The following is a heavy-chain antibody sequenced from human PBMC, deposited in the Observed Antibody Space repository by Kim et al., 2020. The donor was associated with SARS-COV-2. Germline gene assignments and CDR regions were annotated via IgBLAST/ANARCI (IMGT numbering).Heavy chain of an antibody. D-gene: IGHD3-10*01. V-gene: IGHV3-23*01. CDR2: ISGSGGST. J-gene: IGHJ6*02. CDR1: GFTFSSYA. CDR3: AKADIEDYYGSGSYYYYGMDV. Sequence: GGSLRLSCAASGFTFSSYAMSWVRQAPGKGLEWVSAISGSGGSTYYADSVKGRFTISRDNSKNTLYLQMNSLRAEDTAVYYCAKADIEDYYGSGSYYYYGMDVWGQGTTVTVSS.